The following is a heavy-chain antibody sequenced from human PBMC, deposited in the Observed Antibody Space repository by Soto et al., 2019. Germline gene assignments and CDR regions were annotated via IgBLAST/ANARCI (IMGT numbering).Heavy chain of an antibody. CDR3: ASRAHYGDYIAY. D-gene: IGHD4-17*01. Sequence: SETLSLTCAVSGGSISSGGYSWSWIRQPPGKGLEWIGHIYHFGSTYYNPSLKSRVTISVDRSKNQFSLKLNSVTAADTAVYYCASRAHYGDYIAYWGQGTLVTVSS. CDR1: GGSISSGGYS. J-gene: IGHJ4*02. V-gene: IGHV4-30-2*01. CDR2: IYHFGST.